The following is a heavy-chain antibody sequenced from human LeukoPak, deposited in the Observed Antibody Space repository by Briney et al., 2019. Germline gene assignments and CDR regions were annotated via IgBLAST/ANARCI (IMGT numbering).Heavy chain of an antibody. V-gene: IGHV3-21*01. J-gene: IGHJ6*02. CDR2: ISSSSSYI. D-gene: IGHD6-19*01. CDR3: ARSPRRQWLVGYYYYGMDV. Sequence: GGSLRLSCAASGFTFSSYSMNWVRQAPGKGLEWVSSISSSSSYIYYADSVKGRFTISRDNAKNSLYLQMNSLRAEDTAVYYCARSPRRQWLVGYYYYGMDVWAKGPRSPSP. CDR1: GFTFSSYS.